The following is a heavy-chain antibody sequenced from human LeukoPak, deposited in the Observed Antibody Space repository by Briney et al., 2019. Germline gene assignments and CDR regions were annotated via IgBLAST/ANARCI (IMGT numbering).Heavy chain of an antibody. Sequence: PGGVLRLSCVASGFTFSNYWMTWFRQTPGKGLEWVGNINQDGSEKYYLDSVRGRFTISRDNAKNSLYLQMNSLRVEDTAIYYCARDYVWGSSESDYWGQGTLVTVSS. J-gene: IGHJ4*02. CDR1: GFTFSNYW. CDR2: INQDGSEK. D-gene: IGHD7-27*01. V-gene: IGHV3-7*01. CDR3: ARDYVWGSSESDY.